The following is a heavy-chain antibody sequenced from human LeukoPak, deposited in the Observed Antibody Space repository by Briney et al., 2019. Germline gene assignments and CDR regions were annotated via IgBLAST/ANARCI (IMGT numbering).Heavy chain of an antibody. D-gene: IGHD6-19*01. CDR2: ISWDGGST. CDR1: GFTFDDYA. J-gene: IGHJ6*03. CDR3: AKDATYGSGWYGYYYYYMDV. V-gene: IGHV3-43D*04. Sequence: GGSLRLSCAASGFTFDDYAMHWVRQAPGKGLEWVSLISWDGGSTYYADSVKGRFTISRDNSKNSLYLQMNSLRAEDTALYYCAKDATYGSGWYGYYYYYMDVWGKGTTVTASS.